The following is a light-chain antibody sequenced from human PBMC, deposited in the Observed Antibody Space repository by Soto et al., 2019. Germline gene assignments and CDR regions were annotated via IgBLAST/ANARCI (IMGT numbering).Light chain of an antibody. CDR3: SSYTSDSTWV. J-gene: IGLJ3*02. Sequence: QSALTQPASVSGSPGQSITISCTGTSSDVGGYNYVCWYQQHPGKAPKLMIYDVSNRPSGVSNRFSGSKSGNTASLTISGLQAEDEADYYCSSYTSDSTWVFGGGTKVTVL. CDR1: SSDVGGYNY. CDR2: DVS. V-gene: IGLV2-14*01.